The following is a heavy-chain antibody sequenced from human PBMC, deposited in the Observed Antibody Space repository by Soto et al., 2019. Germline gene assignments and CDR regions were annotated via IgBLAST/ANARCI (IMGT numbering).Heavy chain of an antibody. V-gene: IGHV3-7*01. J-gene: IGHJ3*02. Sequence: GGSLRLSCAASGFTFSSYWMSWVRQAPGKGLEWVANIKQDGSEKYYVDSVKGRFTISRDNAKNSLYLQMNSLRAEDTAVYYCARGSLLRYFDWLLYGAFDIWGQGTMVTVSS. CDR1: GFTFSSYW. CDR3: ARGSLLRYFDWLLYGAFDI. CDR2: IKQDGSEK. D-gene: IGHD3-9*01.